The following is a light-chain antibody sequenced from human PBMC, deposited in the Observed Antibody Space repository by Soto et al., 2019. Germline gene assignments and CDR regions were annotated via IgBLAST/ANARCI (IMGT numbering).Light chain of an antibody. J-gene: IGKJ1*01. CDR1: QRISTN. CDR3: QHYNNWPAWT. Sequence: EIVMTQSPATLSVSPVERVTLSGRASQRISTNLAWYQHQRGQAPRLLIYGASTRATGIPARFSGSGSETEFTLTITSLQSEDFAVYYCQHYNNWPAWTFGQGTKVDNK. V-gene: IGKV3D-15*01. CDR2: GAS.